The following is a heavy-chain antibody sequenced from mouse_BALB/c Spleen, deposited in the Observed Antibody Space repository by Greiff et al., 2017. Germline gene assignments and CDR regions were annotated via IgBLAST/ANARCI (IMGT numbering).Heavy chain of an antibody. CDR3: ARGEDYYSYFDY. CDR1: GYAFTSYN. Sequence: EVKLMESGPELVKPGASVKVSCKASGYAFTSYNMYWVKQSHGKSLEWIGYIDPYNGGTSYNQKFKGKATLTVDKSSSTAYMHLNSLTSEDSAVYYCARGEDYYSYFDYWGQGTTLTVSS. CDR2: IDPYNGGT. D-gene: IGHD1-1*01. J-gene: IGHJ2*01. V-gene: IGHV1S135*01.